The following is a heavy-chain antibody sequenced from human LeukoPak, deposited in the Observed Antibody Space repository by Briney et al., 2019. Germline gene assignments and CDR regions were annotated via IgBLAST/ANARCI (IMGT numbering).Heavy chain of an antibody. CDR3: ASVGSAFDI. V-gene: IGHV3-30*03. J-gene: IGHJ3*02. CDR2: ISYDGSNK. CDR1: GFTFSSYS. Sequence: GGSLXLSCAASGFTFSSYSMNWVRQAPGKGLEWVAVISYDGSNKYYADSVKGRFTISRDNSKNTLYLQMNSLRAEDTAVYYCASVGSAFDIWGQGTMVTVSS. D-gene: IGHD2-15*01.